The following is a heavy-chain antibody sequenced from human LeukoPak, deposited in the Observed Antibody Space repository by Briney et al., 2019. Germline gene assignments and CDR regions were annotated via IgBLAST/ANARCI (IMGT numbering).Heavy chain of an antibody. D-gene: IGHD1-26*01. CDR2: IRPSDGST. Sequence: GASVKVSCKASGYMFTDYYIHWVRQAPGQGLEWMGLIRPSDGSTTYAEKFQGRVTMTRDTSTSTVYMELSSLRSEDTAIYYCARGDSGSYCYWGQGTLVTVSS. CDR1: GYMFTDYY. V-gene: IGHV1-46*01. J-gene: IGHJ4*02. CDR3: ARGDSGSYCY.